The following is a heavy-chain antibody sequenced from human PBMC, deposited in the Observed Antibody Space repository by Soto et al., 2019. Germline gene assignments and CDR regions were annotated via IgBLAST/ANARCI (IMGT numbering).Heavy chain of an antibody. CDR2: ISYDGSNK. D-gene: IGHD4-4*01. V-gene: IGHV3-30-3*01. CDR1: EFTISSYA. J-gene: IGHJ4*02. Sequence: ALRLSCAASEFTISSYAMHGLRQAAGKRLEWVAVISYDGSNKYYAGSVKGRFTNSRDNSRNTLYLQMNRLRAEDTAVYYCASDQGVYSGPDYWGQGILVAVSS. CDR3: ASDQGVYSGPDY.